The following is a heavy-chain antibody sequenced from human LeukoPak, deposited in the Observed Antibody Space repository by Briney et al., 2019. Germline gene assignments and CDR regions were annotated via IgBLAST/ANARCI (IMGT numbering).Heavy chain of an antibody. Sequence: PGRSLRLSCAASGFTFSSYGMHWVRQAPGKGLEWVSSISSSSSYIYYADSVKGRFTISRDNAKNSLYLQMNSLRAEDTAVYYCAREPPNPAAAGTYWGQGTLVTVSS. J-gene: IGHJ4*02. CDR3: AREPPNPAAAGTY. D-gene: IGHD6-13*01. V-gene: IGHV3-21*01. CDR2: ISSSSSYI. CDR1: GFTFSSYG.